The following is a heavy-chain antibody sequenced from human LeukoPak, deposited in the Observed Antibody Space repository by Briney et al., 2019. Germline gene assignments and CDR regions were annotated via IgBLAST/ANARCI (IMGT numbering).Heavy chain of an antibody. J-gene: IGHJ3*02. V-gene: IGHV3-23*01. D-gene: IGHD3-10*01. CDR1: GFTFTSFA. CDR3: AKGRGAFDI. CDR2: ISAGGDST. Sequence: PGGSLRLSCVASGFTFTSFAMSWVRQAPGKGLEWVSAISAGGDSTYYADSVKGRFTISRDNSKNTLYLQMNSLRAEDTAVYYCAKGRGAFDIWGQGTMVTVSS.